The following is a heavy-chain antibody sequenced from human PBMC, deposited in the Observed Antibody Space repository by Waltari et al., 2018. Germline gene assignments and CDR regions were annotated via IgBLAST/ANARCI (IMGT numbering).Heavy chain of an antibody. J-gene: IGHJ4*02. D-gene: IGHD6-19*01. Sequence: QVQLVQSGAEVKKPGASVKVSFKASGYTFSSYVMHWVRQAPGQSLEWMGWINAANTNTKYSQKFQGRVTITRDTSASTAYMELSSLTSEDTAVYYCARSGWLDYWGQGTLVTVSS. CDR2: INAANTNT. CDR3: ARSGWLDY. V-gene: IGHV1-3*01. CDR1: GYTFSSYV.